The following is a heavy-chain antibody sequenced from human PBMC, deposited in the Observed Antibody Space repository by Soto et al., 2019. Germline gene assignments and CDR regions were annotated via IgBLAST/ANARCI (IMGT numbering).Heavy chain of an antibody. CDR1: DGSSNTYY. Sequence: SETMSHTCTVSDGSSNTYYWSWFRQPPGKRLEWIGSVFYDAYTLYTPSLKSRATISVDTSRNQFYLTLTSVAAADTAVYYCARHFSVDYFDYWGQGALVTVSS. V-gene: IGHV4-59*05. CDR2: VFYDAYT. CDR3: ARHFSVDYFDY. J-gene: IGHJ4*02.